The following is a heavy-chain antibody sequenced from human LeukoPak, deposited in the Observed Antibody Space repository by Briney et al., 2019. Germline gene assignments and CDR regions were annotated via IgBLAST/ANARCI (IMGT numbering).Heavy chain of an antibody. D-gene: IGHD1-1*01. CDR2: TYSDGST. CDR3: ARDGGSSTKEPTGGYYYYGMDV. J-gene: IGHJ6*02. CDR1: GFTFSSFA. Sequence: GGSLRLSCSASGFTFSSFAMHWVRQAPGKGLEWVSLTYSDGSTSYTESVKGRFTISRDNSKNTLSLQLNSLRAEDTAVYYCARDGGSSTKEPTGGYYYYGMDVWGQGTTVTVFS. V-gene: IGHV3-53*01.